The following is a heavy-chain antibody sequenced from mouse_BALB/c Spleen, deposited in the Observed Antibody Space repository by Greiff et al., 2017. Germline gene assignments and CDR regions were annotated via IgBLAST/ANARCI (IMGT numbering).Heavy chain of an antibody. Sequence: DVMLVESGGGLVKPGGSLKLSCAASGFTFSSYTMSWVRQTPEKRLEWVATISSGGGNTYYPDSVKGRFTISRDNAKNNLYLQMSSLRSEDTALYYCAREGNGNWAMDYWGQGTSVTVSS. V-gene: IGHV5-9*03. CDR1: GFTFSSYT. D-gene: IGHD2-1*01. CDR2: ISSGGGNT. CDR3: AREGNGNWAMDY. J-gene: IGHJ4*01.